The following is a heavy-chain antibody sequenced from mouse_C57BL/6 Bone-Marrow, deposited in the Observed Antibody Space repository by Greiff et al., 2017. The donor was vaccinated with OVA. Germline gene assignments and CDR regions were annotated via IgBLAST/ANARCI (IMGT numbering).Heavy chain of an antibody. CDR2: IDPSDSYT. Sequence: QVQLQQPGAELVKPGASVKLSCKASGYTFTSYWMQWVKQRPGQGLAWIGEIDPSDSYTNYNQKFKGKATLTVDTSSSTAYMQLSSLTSEDSAVYYCARSEFAYWGQGTLVTVSA. V-gene: IGHV1-50*01. J-gene: IGHJ3*01. CDR3: ARSEFAY. CDR1: GYTFTSYW.